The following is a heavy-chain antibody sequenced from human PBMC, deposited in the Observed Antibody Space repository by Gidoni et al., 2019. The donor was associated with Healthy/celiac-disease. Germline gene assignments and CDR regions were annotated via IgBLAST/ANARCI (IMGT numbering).Heavy chain of an antibody. CDR2: IISSSSYI. D-gene: IGHD4-17*01. CDR1: GFTFSSYS. J-gene: IGHJ4*02. V-gene: IGHV3-21*01. Sequence: EVQLVESGGGLVKPGGSLRLSCAASGFTFSSYSMNWVRQAPGKGLEWVSSIISSSSYIYYADSVKGRFTISRDNAKNSLYLQMNSLRAEDTAVYYCARSNGDYAPFDYWGQGTLVTVSS. CDR3: ARSNGDYAPFDY.